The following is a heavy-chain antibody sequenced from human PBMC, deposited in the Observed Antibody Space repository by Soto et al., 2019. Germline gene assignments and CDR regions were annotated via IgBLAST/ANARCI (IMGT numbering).Heavy chain of an antibody. CDR2: LDSGGSST. V-gene: IGHV3-74*01. D-gene: IGHD3-10*01. Sequence: AGGSLRLSCAASGFTFSSYWMYWFRQAPRKGLVWVSRLDSGGSSTAYADSVKGRFTISRDNAKNTLYPQMNGLRAEDTAVYYCARWFTYGNFDYFDYLGQGTQVTVSS. CDR3: ARWFTYGNFDYFDY. J-gene: IGHJ4*02. CDR1: GFTFSSYW.